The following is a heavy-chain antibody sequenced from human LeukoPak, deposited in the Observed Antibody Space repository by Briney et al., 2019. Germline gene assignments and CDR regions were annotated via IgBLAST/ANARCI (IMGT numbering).Heavy chain of an antibody. D-gene: IGHD6-13*01. CDR3: AALSMPPKSFISSWYYDAFDI. CDR2: IYQSGST. J-gene: IGHJ3*02. CDR1: GGSTSSGGYS. V-gene: IGHV4-30-2*01. Sequence: PSETLSLTGAVSGGSTSSGGYSWSWIRQPPGKGLEWIGYIYQSGSTYYNPSLKSRVTISVDRSKNQFSLKLSSVTAADTAVYYCAALSMPPKSFISSWYYDAFDIWGQGTMVTVSS.